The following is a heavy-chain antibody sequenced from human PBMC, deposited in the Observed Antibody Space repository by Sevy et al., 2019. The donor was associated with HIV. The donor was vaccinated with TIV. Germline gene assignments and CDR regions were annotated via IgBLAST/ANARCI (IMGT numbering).Heavy chain of an antibody. V-gene: IGHV3-9*01. D-gene: IGHD3-22*01. Sequence: GGSLRLSCAASGFTFDDYAMHWVRHAPGKGLEWVSGLSWNSGSICYADSVKGRFTISRDNAKNSLYLQMNSLRAEDTALYYCERDSYYDSSGYFDYWGQGTLVTVSS. CDR1: GFTFDDYA. CDR3: ERDSYYDSSGYFDY. J-gene: IGHJ4*02. CDR2: LSWNSGSI.